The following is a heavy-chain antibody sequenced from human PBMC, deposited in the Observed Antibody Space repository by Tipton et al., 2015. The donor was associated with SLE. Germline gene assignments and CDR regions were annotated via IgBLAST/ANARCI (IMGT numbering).Heavy chain of an antibody. D-gene: IGHD3-22*01. CDR3: ARGDYYDSSDYVDAFDV. CDR2: ISGSGDST. V-gene: IGHV3-23*01. J-gene: IGHJ3*01. Sequence: SLRLSCAASGFTFNNYAMNWVRQAPGKGLEWVSGISGSGDSTYSGDSVKGRFTISRDNSKNTLSLQMTSLRAEDTAVYYCARGDYYDSSDYVDAFDVWGQGTLVTVSS. CDR1: GFTFNNYA.